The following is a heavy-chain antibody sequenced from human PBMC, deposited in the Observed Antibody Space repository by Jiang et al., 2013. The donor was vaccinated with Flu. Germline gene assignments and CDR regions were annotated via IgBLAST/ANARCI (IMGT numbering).Heavy chain of an antibody. CDR2: AYSGGNT. CDR1: GFNINNNY. V-gene: IGHV3-53*04. D-gene: IGHD6-19*01. Sequence: PGGSLRLSCAASGFNINNNYMTWVRQAPGKGLEWVSVAYSGGNTFYADSVKGRFTISRHNSKNMLYLQMNSLRPEDTAVYYCAKGGSGGGGLQWLGFFDCWGQGALVTVSS. J-gene: IGHJ4*02. CDR3: AKGGSGGGGLQWLGFFDC.